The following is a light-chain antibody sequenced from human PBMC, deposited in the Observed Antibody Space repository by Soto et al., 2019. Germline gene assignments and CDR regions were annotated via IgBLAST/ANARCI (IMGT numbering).Light chain of an antibody. Sequence: DIQMTQSPSSLSASVGDRVTITCRASQSISSYLNWYQQKPGKAPKLLIYAASSLQSGVPSRFSGSGSGTDFTLTISSLQPEDFATYYCQQSHSTPPFTFGPGTKVDI. CDR2: AAS. CDR1: QSISSY. CDR3: QQSHSTPPFT. V-gene: IGKV1-39*01. J-gene: IGKJ3*01.